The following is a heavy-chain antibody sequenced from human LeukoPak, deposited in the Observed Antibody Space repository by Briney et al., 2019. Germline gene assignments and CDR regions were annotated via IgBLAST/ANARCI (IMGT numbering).Heavy chain of an antibody. D-gene: IGHD7-27*01. V-gene: IGHV3-74*01. J-gene: IGHJ4*02. CDR3: ARNNWGIDE. CDR2: INSDGGNT. Sequence: PGGSLRLSCAASGFTFSTYWIHWVRQAPGKGLVWVSRINSDGGNTVYADSAKGRFTISRDNAANTLYLQMNSLRVEDTAMYFCARNNWGIDEWGQGTLVTVSS. CDR1: GFTFSTYW.